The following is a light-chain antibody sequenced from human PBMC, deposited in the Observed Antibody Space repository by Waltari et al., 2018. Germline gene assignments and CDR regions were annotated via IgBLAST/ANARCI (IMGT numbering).Light chain of an antibody. V-gene: IGKV2-28*01. CDR2: LAS. CDR3: MQPLQTPRT. CDR1: PSLLHTYGYNY. J-gene: IGKJ1*01. Sequence: DIVMPQSPLSLPFTPGEPASISCRSSPSLLHTYGYNYLDWYLQKPGQSAQLLIYLASSRASGVPDRVSGRWSGTDFTRKISRVEAEDVGVYYCMQPLQTPRTFGQGTKLEIK.